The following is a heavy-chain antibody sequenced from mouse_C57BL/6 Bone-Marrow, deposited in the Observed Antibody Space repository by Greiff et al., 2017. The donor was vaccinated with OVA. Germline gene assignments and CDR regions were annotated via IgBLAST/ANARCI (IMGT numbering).Heavy chain of an antibody. Sequence: EVQWVESVAELVRPGASVKLSCTASGFNIKNTYMHWVKQRPEQGLEWIGRIDPANGNTKYAPKFQGKATITADTSSNTAYLQLSSLTSEDTAIYYCARRYYGSPYYYAMDYWGQGTSVTVSS. D-gene: IGHD1-1*01. J-gene: IGHJ4*01. CDR2: IDPANGNT. V-gene: IGHV14-3*01. CDR1: GFNIKNTY. CDR3: ARRYYGSPYYYAMDY.